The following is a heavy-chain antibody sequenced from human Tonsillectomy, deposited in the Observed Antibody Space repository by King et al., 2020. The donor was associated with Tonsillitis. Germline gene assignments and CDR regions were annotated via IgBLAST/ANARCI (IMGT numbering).Heavy chain of an antibody. Sequence: VQLVESGAEVKKPGESLRISCKGSGYSTINYWISWVRQMPGKGLEWMGRIDPSDSETYYNPSFQGHVTFSVDKSISEVYLQWSSLKASDTAMYYCARQTVVKTTIDDSWGQGTLVTVSS. J-gene: IGHJ4*02. V-gene: IGHV5-10-1*03. CDR1: GYSTINYW. CDR3: ARQTVVKTTIDDS. CDR2: IDPSDSET. D-gene: IGHD2-21*02.